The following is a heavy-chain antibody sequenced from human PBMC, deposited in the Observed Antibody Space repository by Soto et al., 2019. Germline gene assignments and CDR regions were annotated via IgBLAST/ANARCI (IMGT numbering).Heavy chain of an antibody. CDR3: ASSQLYLRFLPH. CDR2: IYYSGST. Sequence: SETLSLTCTVSGGSISSSSYYWGWIRQPPGKGLEWIGSIYYSGSTYYNPSLKSRVTISVDTSKNQFSLKLSSVTAADTAVYYCASSQLYLRFLPHWGQGTLVTVSS. CDR1: GGSISSSSYY. J-gene: IGHJ4*02. D-gene: IGHD3-3*01. V-gene: IGHV4-39*01.